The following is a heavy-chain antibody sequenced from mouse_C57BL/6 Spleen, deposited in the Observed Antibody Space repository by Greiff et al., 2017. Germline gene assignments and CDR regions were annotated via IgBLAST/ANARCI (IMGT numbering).Heavy chain of an antibody. J-gene: IGHJ2*01. CDR2: IHPSDSET. CDR1: GYTFTSYW. Sequence: QVQLQQPGAELVRPGSSVKLSCKASGYTFTSYWMHLVKQRPIQGLEWIGNIHPSDSETHYNQKFKDKATLTVDKCSSTAYMQLSSLTSADSAVYYWARLDYWGQGTTLTVSS. CDR3: ARLDY. V-gene: IGHV1-52*01.